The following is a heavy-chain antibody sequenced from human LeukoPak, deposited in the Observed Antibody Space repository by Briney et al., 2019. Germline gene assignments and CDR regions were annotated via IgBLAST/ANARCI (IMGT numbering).Heavy chain of an antibody. CDR1: GFPIGSYW. V-gene: IGHV3-74*01. D-gene: IGHD2-15*01. Sequence: GGSLRLSCTASGFPIGSYWMHWVRQAPGKGLVWVSRINTDGSSTSDADSVRGRVTISRDNAKNTLYLQMNSLSAEDTAVYYCARAGYCSGGSCYFDYWGQGTQVIVSS. CDR2: INTDGSST. CDR3: ARAGYCSGGSCYFDY. J-gene: IGHJ4*02.